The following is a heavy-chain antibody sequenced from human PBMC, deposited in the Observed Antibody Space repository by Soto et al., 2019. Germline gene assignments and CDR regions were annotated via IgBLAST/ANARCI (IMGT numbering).Heavy chain of an antibody. CDR1: GVSISRGDW. D-gene: IGHD3-22*01. V-gene: IGHV4-4*02. CDR3: ARLVYDTRLNYLYLDS. J-gene: IGHJ4*02. CDR2: IHHSAGT. Sequence: QVLLHESGPGLVKPSGTLSLTRTVSGVSISRGDWWSWVRQAPGKELQWIGEIHHSAGTSSHPSLRSRVSLSVDTSKNHFSLNLKSVTAADTGVYYCARLVYDTRLNYLYLDSWGQGLLVTLSS.